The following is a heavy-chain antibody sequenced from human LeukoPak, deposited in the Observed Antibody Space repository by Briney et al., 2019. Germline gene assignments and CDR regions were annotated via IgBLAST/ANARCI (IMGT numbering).Heavy chain of an antibody. V-gene: IGHV3-9*01. CDR2: ISWNSGSI. CDR3: AKDRSLGISGPGGYYGMDV. J-gene: IGHJ6*02. Sequence: RPGGSLRLSCAASGFTFDDYAMHWVRQAPGKGLEGVSSISWNSGSIAYADSVKGRFTISRDNAKNSLYLQMNSLRAEDTALYYCAKDRSLGISGPGGYYGMDVWGQGTTVTVSS. D-gene: IGHD3-3*02. CDR1: GFTFDDYA.